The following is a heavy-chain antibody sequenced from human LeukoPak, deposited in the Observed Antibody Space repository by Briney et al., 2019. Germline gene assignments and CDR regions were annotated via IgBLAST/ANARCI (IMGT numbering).Heavy chain of an antibody. V-gene: IGHV3-23*01. CDR1: GFTFNNYA. J-gene: IGHJ4*02. Sequence: GGCLRLSCVASGFTFNNYAMTWVRQAPGKGLEWVSAISGSGYSTYYADSVKGRFTISRDNSKNTLYLQMNSLRAEDTALYFCAQWSRYFDYWGQGTLVTVSS. D-gene: IGHD1-26*01. CDR2: ISGSGYST. CDR3: AQWSRYFDY.